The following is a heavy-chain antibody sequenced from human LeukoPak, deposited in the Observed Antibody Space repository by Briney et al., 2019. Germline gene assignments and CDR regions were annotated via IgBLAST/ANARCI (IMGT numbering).Heavy chain of an antibody. J-gene: IGHJ4*02. D-gene: IGHD6-13*01. Sequence: GGSLRLSCAASGFTVTIFWMTWVRQDPGKGLEWVANIKVDLRETFYGASVKGRFTIYRDNSKSTMYLQMNSRRVEDTAVYYCATTAATAGGPYWGQGTLVTV. CDR2: IKVDLRET. CDR3: ATTAATAGGPY. CDR1: GFTVTIFW. V-gene: IGHV3-7*01.